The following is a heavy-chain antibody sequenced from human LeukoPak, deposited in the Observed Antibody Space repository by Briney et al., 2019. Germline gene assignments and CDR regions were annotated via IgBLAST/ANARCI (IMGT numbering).Heavy chain of an antibody. CDR1: GGSISSYY. J-gene: IGHJ6*03. CDR3: ARAMGYYYYMDV. D-gene: IGHD5-24*01. CDR2: IYYSGST. Sequence: SETLSLTCTVSGGSISSYYWSWIRQPPGKGLEWIGYIYYSGSTNYNPSLKSRVTISVDTSKNQFSLRLSSVTAADTAVYYCARAMGYYYYMDVWGKGTTVTVSS. V-gene: IGHV4-59*01.